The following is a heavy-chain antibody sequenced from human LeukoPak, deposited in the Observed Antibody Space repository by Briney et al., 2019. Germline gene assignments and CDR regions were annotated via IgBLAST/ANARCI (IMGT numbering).Heavy chain of an antibody. J-gene: IGHJ5*02. CDR3: ARDLSMADLGWFDP. V-gene: IGHV4-38-2*02. CDR1: GGSFSGYY. Sequence: KPSETLSLTCAVYGGSFSGYYWGWIRQPPGKGLEWIGSIYHSGSTYYNPSLKSRVTISVDTSKNQFSLKLSSVTAADTAVYYCARDLSMADLGWFDPWGQGTLVTVSS. D-gene: IGHD2-8*01. CDR2: IYHSGST.